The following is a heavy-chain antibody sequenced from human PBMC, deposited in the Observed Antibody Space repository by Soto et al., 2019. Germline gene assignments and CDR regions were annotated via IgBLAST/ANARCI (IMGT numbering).Heavy chain of an antibody. Sequence: GGSLRLSCAASGFTFSSYAMHWVRRAPGKGLEWVAVISYDGSNKYYADSVKGRFTISRDNSKNTLYLQMNSLRAEDTAVYYCARPPDYDSSGYQFDYWGQGTLVTVSS. D-gene: IGHD3-22*01. J-gene: IGHJ4*02. CDR2: ISYDGSNK. CDR3: ARPPDYDSSGYQFDY. V-gene: IGHV3-30-3*01. CDR1: GFTFSSYA.